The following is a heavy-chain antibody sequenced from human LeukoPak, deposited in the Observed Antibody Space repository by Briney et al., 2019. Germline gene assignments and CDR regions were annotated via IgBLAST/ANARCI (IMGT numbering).Heavy chain of an antibody. V-gene: IGHV3-30*01. Sequence: GGSLRLSCATSGFTFSSYAMHWVRQAPGKGLEWVAVISYDGSNKYYADSVKGRFTISRDNSKNTLYLQMNSLRAEDTAVYYCARDSCSSTSCEGNSDYWGQGTLVTVSS. CDR3: ARDSCSSTSCEGNSDY. J-gene: IGHJ4*02. CDR2: ISYDGSNK. D-gene: IGHD2-2*01. CDR1: GFTFSSYA.